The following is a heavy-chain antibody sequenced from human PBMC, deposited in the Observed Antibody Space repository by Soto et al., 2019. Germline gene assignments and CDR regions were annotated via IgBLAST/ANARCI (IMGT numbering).Heavy chain of an antibody. CDR1: GGTFSSYA. CDR2: IIPIFGTA. D-gene: IGHD6-13*01. Sequence: SVKVSCKASGGTFSSYAISWVRQAPGQGLEWMGGIIPIFGTANYAQKFQGRVTITADESTSTAYMELSSLRSEDTAVYYCARGGSWQQLVGEYFQHWGQGTLVTSPQ. CDR3: ARGGSWQQLVGEYFQH. V-gene: IGHV1-69*13. J-gene: IGHJ1*01.